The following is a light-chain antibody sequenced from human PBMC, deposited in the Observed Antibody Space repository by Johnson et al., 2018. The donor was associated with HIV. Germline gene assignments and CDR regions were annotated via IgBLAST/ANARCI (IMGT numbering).Light chain of an antibody. V-gene: IGLV1-51*02. CDR2: ENN. CDR3: GTWDNSLSTGGV. Sequence: VLTQPPSVSAAPGQKVTISCSGSSSNIGNNYVSWYQQVPGTAPKLLIYENNKRPSGIPDRFSGSKSGPSATLGIAGLQTGYEADYYCGTWDNSLSTGGVFGTGTKVTVL. CDR1: SSNIGNNY. J-gene: IGLJ1*01.